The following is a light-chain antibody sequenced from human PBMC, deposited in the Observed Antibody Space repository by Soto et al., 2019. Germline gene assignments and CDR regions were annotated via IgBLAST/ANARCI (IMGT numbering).Light chain of an antibody. J-gene: IGKJ4*01. CDR3: QQRSNWPPLT. CDR2: DAS. Sequence: EIVLTQSPATLSLSPGERATLSCRASQSVSSYLDWYQQKPGQAPSLLIYDASNRATGIPARFSGSGSGTDFILTISSLEPEDFAVYYCQQRSNWPPLTFGGGTKVEIK. V-gene: IGKV3-11*01. CDR1: QSVSSY.